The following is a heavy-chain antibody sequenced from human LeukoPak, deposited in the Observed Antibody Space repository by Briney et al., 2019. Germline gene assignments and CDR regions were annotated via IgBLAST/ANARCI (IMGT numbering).Heavy chain of an antibody. CDR1: GDSISTFY. D-gene: IGHD3-16*01. J-gene: IGHJ3*02. V-gene: IGHV4-4*07. Sequence: SSETLSLTCTVFGDSISTFYWSWIRQPAGKGLEWIGRIYTSGSTNYNPSLKSRVTMSVDTSKNQFSLKLSSVTAADTAVYYCASWGGIKAFDIWGQGTMVTVSS. CDR2: IYTSGST. CDR3: ASWGGIKAFDI.